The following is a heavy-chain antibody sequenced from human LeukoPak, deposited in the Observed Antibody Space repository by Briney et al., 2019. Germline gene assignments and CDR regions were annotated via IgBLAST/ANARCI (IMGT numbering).Heavy chain of an antibody. CDR2: IHHSGST. CDR1: GGSIRSSNW. Sequence: SETLSLTCAVSGGSIRSSNWWTWVRQPPGKGLEWIGEIHHSGSTNYNPSLKSRVTISVDKSKNQFFLKLSSVTAADTAVYYCARRDYYDSTGYYSEGDWGQGTLVTVSS. V-gene: IGHV4-4*02. J-gene: IGHJ4*02. D-gene: IGHD3-22*01. CDR3: ARRDYYDSTGYYSEGD.